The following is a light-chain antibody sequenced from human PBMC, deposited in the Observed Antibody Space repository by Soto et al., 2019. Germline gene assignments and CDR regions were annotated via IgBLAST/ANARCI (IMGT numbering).Light chain of an antibody. J-gene: IGLJ1*01. CDR2: EVS. V-gene: IGLV2-18*01. CDR1: SIDFVSYNR. CDR3: SLYTSEEANA. Sequence: HSDLTGRVSVGGSLGQASTRACTGTSIDFVSYNRVSWYQQPPGTAPKLMIYEVSKRPSGVPDRFSGSKFGKTNCLNTSGVWGADEPAYPCSLYTSEEANAFGTGTK.